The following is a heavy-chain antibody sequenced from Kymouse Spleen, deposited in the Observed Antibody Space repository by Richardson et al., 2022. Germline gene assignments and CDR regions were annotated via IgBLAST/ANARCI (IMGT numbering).Heavy chain of an antibody. CDR2: INHSGST. J-gene: IGHJ4*02. V-gene: IGHV4-34*01. CDR1: GGSFSGYY. D-gene: IGHD5-18,IGHD5-18*01. Sequence: QVQLQQWGAGLLKPSETLSLTCAVYGGSFSGYYWSWIRQPPGKGLEWIGEINHSGSTNYNPSLKSRVTISVDTSKNQFSLKLSSVTAADTAVYYCARGHVDTAMVFDYWGQGTLVTVSS. CDR3: ARGHVDTAMVFDY.